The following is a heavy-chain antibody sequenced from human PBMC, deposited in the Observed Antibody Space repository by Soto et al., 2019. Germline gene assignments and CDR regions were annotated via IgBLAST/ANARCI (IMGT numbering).Heavy chain of an antibody. D-gene: IGHD3-10*01. J-gene: IGHJ4*02. CDR2: IYYSGST. CDR1: GGSISSYY. Sequence: LTRTVSGGSISSYYWSWIRQPPGKGLEWIGYIYYSGSTNYNPSLKSRVTISVDTSKNQFSLKLSSVTAADTAVYYCAREVVGGAIDYWGQGTLVTVSS. V-gene: IGHV4-59*01. CDR3: AREVVGGAIDY.